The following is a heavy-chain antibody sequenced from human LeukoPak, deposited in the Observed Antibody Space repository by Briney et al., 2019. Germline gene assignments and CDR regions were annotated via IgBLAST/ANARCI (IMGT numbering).Heavy chain of an antibody. CDR2: INEDGSEK. V-gene: IGHV3-7*05. CDR1: GFTFRSYW. D-gene: IGHD6-13*01. J-gene: IGHJ4*02. CDR3: ANSAGGHPYYFDY. Sequence: GGSLRLSCAVSGFTFRSYWMTWVRQAPGKGLEWVANINEDGSEKYFVDSVKGRFTISRDNAKNSLSLLMNSLRAEDTAVYYCANSAGGHPYYFDYWGQGTLVTVSS.